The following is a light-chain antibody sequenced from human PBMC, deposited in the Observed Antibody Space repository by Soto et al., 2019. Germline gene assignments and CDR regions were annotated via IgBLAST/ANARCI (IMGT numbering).Light chain of an antibody. J-gene: IGLJ2*01. CDR2: EVT. CDR3: SSYAGSNGVV. CDR1: SSDVGGYNY. Sequence: QSVLTQPPSASGSPGQSVTISCTGTSSDVGGYNYVSWYQQHPGKAPKLMIYEVTKRPSGVPDRFSGSKSGNTASLTVSGVQAEDEADYYCSSYAGSNGVVFGGGTKVTVL. V-gene: IGLV2-8*01.